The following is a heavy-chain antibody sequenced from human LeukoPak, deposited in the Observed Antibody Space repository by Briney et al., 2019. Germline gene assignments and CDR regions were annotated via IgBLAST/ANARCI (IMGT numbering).Heavy chain of an antibody. CDR2: IKQDGSEK. J-gene: IGHJ6*03. Sequence: PGGSLRLSCAASGFIFSNYWMTWVRQAPGKGLEWVADIKQDGSEKLYVKSVRGRFTISRDNAKMSLFLQMNSLRAEDTAVYYCARDNGVVHGVYYMDVWGKGTTATVS. CDR1: GFIFSNYW. CDR3: ARDNGVVHGVYYMDV. D-gene: IGHD3-3*01. V-gene: IGHV3-7*01.